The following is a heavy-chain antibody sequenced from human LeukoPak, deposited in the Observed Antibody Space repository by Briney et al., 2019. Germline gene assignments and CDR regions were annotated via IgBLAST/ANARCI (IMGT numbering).Heavy chain of an antibody. J-gene: IGHJ4*02. Sequence: GGSLRLSCAASGFTFSIYAMSWVRQAPGKGLEWVSAISASGGSTYYADSVKGRFTISRDNSKNTLYLQMNSLRAEDTAVYYCAKEGYSGYDPYWGQGTLVTVSS. CDR3: AKEGYSGYDPY. CDR2: ISASGGST. D-gene: IGHD5-12*01. V-gene: IGHV3-23*01. CDR1: GFTFSIYA.